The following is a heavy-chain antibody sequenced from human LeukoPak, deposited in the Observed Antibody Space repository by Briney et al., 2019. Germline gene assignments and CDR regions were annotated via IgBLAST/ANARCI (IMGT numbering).Heavy chain of an antibody. CDR2: IWYDGSNK. Sequence: PGRSLRLSCAASGFTFSSYGMHWVRQAPGKGLEWVAVIWYDGSNKYYADSVKGRFTISRDNSKNTLYLQMNSLRAEDTAVYYCARAGVVARFYYYGMDVWGQGTTVTVSS. D-gene: IGHD3-3*01. CDR1: GFTFSSYG. CDR3: ARAGVVARFYYYGMDV. V-gene: IGHV3-33*01. J-gene: IGHJ6*02.